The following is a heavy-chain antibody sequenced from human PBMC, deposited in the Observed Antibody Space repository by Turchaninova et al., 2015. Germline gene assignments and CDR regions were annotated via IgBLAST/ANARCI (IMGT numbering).Heavy chain of an antibody. J-gene: IGHJ5*02. CDR1: GGAFSSYA. Sequence: QVQLVQSGAEVKKPGSSVTVCCKASGGAFSSYASSWVRQAPGQGLEWMGGIIPIFGTANYAQKFQGRVTITADESTSTAYMELSSLRSEDTAVYYCAKVPHYDFWSGSDWFDPWGQGTLVTVSS. CDR2: IIPIFGTA. D-gene: IGHD3-3*01. V-gene: IGHV1-69*01. CDR3: AKVPHYDFWSGSDWFDP.